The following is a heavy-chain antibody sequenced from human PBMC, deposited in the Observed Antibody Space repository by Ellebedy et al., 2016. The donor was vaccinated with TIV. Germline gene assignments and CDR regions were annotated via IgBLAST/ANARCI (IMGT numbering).Heavy chain of an antibody. CDR2: IYYSGST. D-gene: IGHD3-10*01. J-gene: IGHJ5*02. Sequence: SETLSLTCTVSGGSIDSSSNYWGWIRQPPGKGLEWIGSIYYSGSTYYNPSLHSRVTISVDTSKSQFSLKLSSVTAADTAVYYCARWFGELLYVGWFDPWGQGTLVTVSS. V-gene: IGHV4-39*01. CDR3: ARWFGELLYVGWFDP. CDR1: GGSIDSSSNY.